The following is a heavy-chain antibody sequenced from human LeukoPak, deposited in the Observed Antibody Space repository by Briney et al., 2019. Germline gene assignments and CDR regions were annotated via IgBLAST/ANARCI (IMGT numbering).Heavy chain of an antibody. J-gene: IGHJ6*03. V-gene: IGHV1-69*05. CDR3: ARDGLLTRTGMDV. Sequence: SVKVSCKASGYTFTSYGISWVRQAPGQGLEWMGAILPLHGNAKYAQSLQGRVTITTDDSSSTVYMELSSLRFEDTASYFCARDGLLTRTGMDVWGKGTTVTVSS. D-gene: IGHD3/OR15-3a*01. CDR1: GYTFTSYG. CDR2: ILPLHGNA.